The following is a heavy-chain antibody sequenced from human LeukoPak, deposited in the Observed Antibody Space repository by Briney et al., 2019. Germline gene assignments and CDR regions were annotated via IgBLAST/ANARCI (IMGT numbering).Heavy chain of an antibody. CDR1: RYSISSGYY. Sequence: KPSEALSLTFTVPRYSISSGYYWGWLRQPPGKGLVGLGSIYHSGSTYYHPSLKSRVTISVDTSKNQFYLKLSSVNAADTAVYYCARKYQLLFRGFRWFDPWGQGTLVTVSS. CDR3: ARKYQLLFRGFRWFDP. J-gene: IGHJ5*02. CDR2: IYHSGST. V-gene: IGHV4-38-2*02. D-gene: IGHD2-2*01.